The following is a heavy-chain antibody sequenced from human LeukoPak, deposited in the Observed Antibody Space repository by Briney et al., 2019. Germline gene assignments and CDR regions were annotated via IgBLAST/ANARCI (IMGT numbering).Heavy chain of an antibody. Sequence: SVKVSCKASGGTFSSYAISWVRQAPGQGLEWMGGIIPIFGTANYAQKFQGRVTITADESTSTAYMELSSLRSEDTAVYYCARVHRNDGFYYYGMDVWGKGTTVTVSS. V-gene: IGHV1-69*13. J-gene: IGHJ6*04. CDR1: GGTFSSYA. D-gene: IGHD1-1*01. CDR3: ARVHRNDGFYYYGMDV. CDR2: IIPIFGTA.